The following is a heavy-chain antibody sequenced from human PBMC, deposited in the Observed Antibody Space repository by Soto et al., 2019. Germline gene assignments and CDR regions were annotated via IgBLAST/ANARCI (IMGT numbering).Heavy chain of an antibody. V-gene: IGHV3-11*01. CDR2: ISSSGSTI. D-gene: IGHD3-3*01. CDR1: GFTFSDYY. Sequence: QVQLMESGGGLVKPGGSLRLSCAASGFTFSDYYMSWIRQAPGKGPEWVSYISSSGSTIYYADSVKGRFTIPRDNAKDSLYLQMNCLRADDTAVYYCARDLAVFGVVAVDYWGQGTLVTVSS. J-gene: IGHJ4*02. CDR3: ARDLAVFGVVAVDY.